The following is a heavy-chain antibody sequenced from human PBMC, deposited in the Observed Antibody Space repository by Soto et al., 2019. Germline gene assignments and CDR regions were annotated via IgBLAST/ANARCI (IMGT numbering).Heavy chain of an antibody. CDR3: ARAQQQDIVVVVAATGAAFDI. J-gene: IGHJ3*02. CDR2: IIPILGIA. Sequence: ASVKVSCKASGGTFSSYTISWVRQAPGQGLEWMGRIIPILGIANYAQKFQGRVTITADKSTSTAYMELSSLRSEDTAVYYCARAQQQDIVVVVAATGAAFDIWGQGTMVTVSS. V-gene: IGHV1-69*02. D-gene: IGHD2-15*01. CDR1: GGTFSSYT.